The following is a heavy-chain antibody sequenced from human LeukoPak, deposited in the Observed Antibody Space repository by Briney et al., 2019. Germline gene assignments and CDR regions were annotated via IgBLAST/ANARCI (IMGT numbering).Heavy chain of an antibody. Sequence: KPAGSLTLSCAASGFTFSDYYMSWTRQAPRKGLERVSYITSSSSYTNYADSVKGRFTISRDNAKNSLYLQMNSLRAEDTAVYYCARVYSYDSTGYFDYYFDYWGQGTLVTVSS. CDR2: ITSSSSYT. J-gene: IGHJ4*02. V-gene: IGHV3-11*05. D-gene: IGHD3-22*01. CDR3: ARVYSYDSTGYFDYYFDY. CDR1: GFTFSDYY.